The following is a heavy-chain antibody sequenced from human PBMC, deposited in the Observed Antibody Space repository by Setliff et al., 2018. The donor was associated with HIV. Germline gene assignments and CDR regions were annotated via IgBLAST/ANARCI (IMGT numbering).Heavy chain of an antibody. CDR1: GGSFSGYY. CDR2: LNDSGGT. V-gene: IGHV4-34*01. D-gene: IGHD3-16*01. Sequence: SETLSLTCAVDGGSFSGYYWSWIRQPPRKRLGWIGELNDSGGTKYNPSLKSRVTMSLDTSKNQFSLRLSSVTAADTAVYYCARGTKPVWGRWFDPWGQGTLVTVSS. J-gene: IGHJ5*02. CDR3: ARGTKPVWGRWFDP.